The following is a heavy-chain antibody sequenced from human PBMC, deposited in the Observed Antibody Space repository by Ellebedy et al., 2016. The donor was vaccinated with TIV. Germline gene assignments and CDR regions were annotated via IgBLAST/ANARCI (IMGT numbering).Heavy chain of an antibody. J-gene: IGHJ4*02. CDR3: ARDLYPVVTPTLDY. Sequence: GESLKISXAASGFTFSSYAMHWVRQAPGKGLEWVAVISYDGSNKYYADSVKGRFTISRDNSKNTLYLQMNSLRAEDTAVYYCARDLYPVVTPTLDYWGQGTLVTVSS. CDR2: ISYDGSNK. D-gene: IGHD4-23*01. CDR1: GFTFSSYA. V-gene: IGHV3-30-3*01.